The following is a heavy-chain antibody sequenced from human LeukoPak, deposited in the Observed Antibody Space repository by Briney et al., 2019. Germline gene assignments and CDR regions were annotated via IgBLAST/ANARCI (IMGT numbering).Heavy chain of an antibody. CDR3: ARDRGIFEYSSFDP. D-gene: IGHD6-6*01. V-gene: IGHV4-4*07. J-gene: IGHJ5*02. CDR2: IYTSGST. CDR1: GGSISSYY. Sequence: SETLSLTCTVSGGSISSYYWSWIRQPAGKGLEWIGRIYTSGSTNYNPSLKSRVTMSVGTSKNQFSLKLSSVTAADTAVYYCARDRGIFEYSSFDPWGQGTLVTVSS.